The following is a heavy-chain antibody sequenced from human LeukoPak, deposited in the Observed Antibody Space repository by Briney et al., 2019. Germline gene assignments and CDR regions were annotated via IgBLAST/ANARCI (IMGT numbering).Heavy chain of an antibody. D-gene: IGHD2-2*01. J-gene: IGHJ4*02. CDR3: AKGRPAAAGFDGFDY. V-gene: IGHV3-30*18. Sequence: GRSLRLSCAASGFTFSSYGMHWVRQAPGKGLEWVAAISYDGGSQYYTDSVKGRFSISRDNTNNTLFLQMNSLRAEDTAEYYCAKGRPAAAGFDGFDYWGQGTLVTVSS. CDR2: ISYDGGSQ. CDR1: GFTFSSYG.